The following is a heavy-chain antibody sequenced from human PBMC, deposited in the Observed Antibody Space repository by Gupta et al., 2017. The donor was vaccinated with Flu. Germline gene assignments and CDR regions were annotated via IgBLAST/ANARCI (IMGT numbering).Heavy chain of an antibody. D-gene: IGHD2-2*01. CDR3: ATSHCSSTSGFPEGYFQH. V-gene: IGHV1-2*06. J-gene: IGHJ1*01. Sequence: HWVRQAPGQGLEWMGRSNTNSGGTNYAKKWQGRVTMTRDTSISTADRELSMLRSDDTAVYDCATSHCSSTSGFPEGYFQHGGQGILVTVSS. CDR2: SNTNSGGT.